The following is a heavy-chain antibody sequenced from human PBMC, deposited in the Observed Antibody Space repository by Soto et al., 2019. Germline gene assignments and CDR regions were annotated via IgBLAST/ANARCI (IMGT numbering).Heavy chain of an antibody. J-gene: IGHJ5*02. V-gene: IGHV1-18*01. CDR1: GYTFTSYG. CDR2: ISAYNGNT. D-gene: IGHD6-19*01. CDR3: ARDSSGWYSFSWFDP. Sequence: ASLKVSCKASGYTFTSYGISWVRQAPGQGLEWMGWISAYNGNTNYAQKLQGRVTMTTDTSTSTAYMELRSLRSDDTAVYYCARDSSGWYSFSWFDPWGQGTLVTVS.